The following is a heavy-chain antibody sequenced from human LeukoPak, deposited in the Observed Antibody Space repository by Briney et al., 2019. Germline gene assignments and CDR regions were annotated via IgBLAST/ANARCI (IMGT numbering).Heavy chain of an antibody. J-gene: IGHJ4*02. CDR3: ARSYYDSSGYWPIGY. Sequence: ASVKVSCKASGYTFTGYYMHWVRQAPGQGLEWMGWITPNRGGTKYAQKFQGRVTMTRDTSISTAYMELSRLRSDDTAVYYCARSYYDSSGYWPIGYWGQGTLVTVSS. V-gene: IGHV1-2*02. CDR2: ITPNRGGT. CDR1: GYTFTGYY. D-gene: IGHD3-22*01.